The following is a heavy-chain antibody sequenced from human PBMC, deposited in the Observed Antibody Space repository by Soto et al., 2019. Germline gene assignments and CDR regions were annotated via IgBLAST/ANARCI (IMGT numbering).Heavy chain of an antibody. D-gene: IGHD3-3*01. Sequence: GGSLRLSCAASGFTFSSYSMNWVRQAPGKGLEWVSYISSSSSTKFYADSVKGRFTISRDNARNSLYLQMNSLRAEDTAVYYCARRITIVGVVMGDIWGQGTMVTVS. CDR3: ARRITIVGVVMGDI. V-gene: IGHV3-48*01. CDR2: ISSSSSTK. J-gene: IGHJ3*02. CDR1: GFTFSSYS.